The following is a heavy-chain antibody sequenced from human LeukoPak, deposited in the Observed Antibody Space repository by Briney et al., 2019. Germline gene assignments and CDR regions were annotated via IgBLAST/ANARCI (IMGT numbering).Heavy chain of an antibody. J-gene: IGHJ6*02. D-gene: IGHD2-2*02. CDR2: INHSGST. Sequence: ASETLSLTCAVYGGSFSGYYWSWIRQPPGKGLEWIGEINHSGSTNYNPSLKSRVTISVDTSKNQFSLKLSSVTAADTAVYYCARGDCSSTSCYNYYYYYGMDIWGQGTTVTVSS. CDR1: GGSFSGYY. V-gene: IGHV4-34*01. CDR3: ARGDCSSTSCYNYYYYYGMDI.